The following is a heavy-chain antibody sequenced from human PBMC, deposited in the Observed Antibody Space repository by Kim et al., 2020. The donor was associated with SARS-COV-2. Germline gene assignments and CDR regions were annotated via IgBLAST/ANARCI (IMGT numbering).Heavy chain of an antibody. CDR1: GGSFSGYY. J-gene: IGHJ4*02. CDR2: INHSGST. Sequence: SETLSLTCAVYGGSFSGYYWSWIRQPPGKGLEWIGEINHSGSTNYNPSLKSRVTISVDTSKNQFSLRLSSVTAADTAVYYCARGRPPRHYCSSTSCYHYYESSGYYYAYFDDWGQGTLVTVSS. CDR3: ARGRPPRHYCSSTSCYHYYESSGYYYAYFDD. D-gene: IGHD3-22*01. V-gene: IGHV4-34*01.